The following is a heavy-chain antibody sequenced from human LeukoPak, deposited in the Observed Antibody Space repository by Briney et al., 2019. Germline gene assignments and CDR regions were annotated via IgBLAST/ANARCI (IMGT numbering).Heavy chain of an antibody. CDR2: ISYSGST. J-gene: IGHJ4*02. CDR3: ASYTKGYDPVFDY. V-gene: IGHV4-39*01. Sequence: PSETLSLTCTVSGGSISSSSYYWGWIRQPPGKGLEWIGSISYSGSTYYNPSLKSRVTISVDTSKNQFSLKLSSVTAADTAVYYCASYTKGYDPVFDYWGQGTLVTVSS. CDR1: GGSISSSSYY. D-gene: IGHD5-12*01.